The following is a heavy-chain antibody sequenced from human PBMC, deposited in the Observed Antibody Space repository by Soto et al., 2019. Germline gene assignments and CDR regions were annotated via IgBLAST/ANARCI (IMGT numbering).Heavy chain of an antibody. CDR1: GFIFSTSG. V-gene: IGHV3-33*01. CDR3: ARDDYGMDV. Sequence: GGSLRLSCAASGFIFSTSGMHWVRQAPGKGLEWVAVIRYDGSDRYYVDSVKGRFTIPRDNSKNTLYLQMNSLRAGDTAVYYCARDDYGMDVWGQGTTVTVSS. J-gene: IGHJ6*02. CDR2: IRYDGSDR.